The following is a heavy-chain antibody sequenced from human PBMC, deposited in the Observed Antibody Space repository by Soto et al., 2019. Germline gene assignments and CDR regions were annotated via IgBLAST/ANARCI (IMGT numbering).Heavy chain of an antibody. CDR1: GDSINSDNYY. CDR2: IYYRGHT. CDR3: ARLEGLATISYYFDY. D-gene: IGHD3-9*01. J-gene: IGHJ4*02. V-gene: IGHV4-39*01. Sequence: QLQLQESGPGLVKPSETLSLTCSVSGDSINSDNYYWGWIRQPPGKGLEWIGSIYYRGHTYYNPSLKPRVTISLDKAKSQFSLKLNSVTAADSAVYFCARLEGLATISYYFDYWGQGTLVTVSS.